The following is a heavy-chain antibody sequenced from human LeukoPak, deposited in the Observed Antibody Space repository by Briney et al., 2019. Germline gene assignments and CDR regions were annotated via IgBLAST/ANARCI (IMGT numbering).Heavy chain of an antibody. J-gene: IGHJ6*02. D-gene: IGHD4-17*01. Sequence: GRSLRLSCAASGFTFSSYAMHWVRQAPGKGLEWVAVISHDGSNKYYANSVKGRFTISRDNSKNTLYLQMNSLRSDDTAVYYRARDTVTQKSSYYYYGMDVWGQGTTVTVSS. CDR3: ARDTVTQKSSYYYYGMDV. CDR1: GFTFSSYA. CDR2: ISHDGSNK. V-gene: IGHV3-30-3*01.